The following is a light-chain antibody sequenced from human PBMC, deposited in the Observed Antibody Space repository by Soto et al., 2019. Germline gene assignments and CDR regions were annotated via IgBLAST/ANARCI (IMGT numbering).Light chain of an antibody. CDR3: NSYTRSNTLV. J-gene: IGLJ2*01. CDR2: EVN. Sequence: QSALSKPASVSGSPGQSITISCTGTSSDVGSYNYVSWYQQHPGKAPKLIIYEVNNRPSGVSNRFSGSKSGNTASLTISGLQPEDEADYYCNSYTRSNTLVFGGGTKLTVL. CDR1: SSDVGSYNY. V-gene: IGLV2-14*01.